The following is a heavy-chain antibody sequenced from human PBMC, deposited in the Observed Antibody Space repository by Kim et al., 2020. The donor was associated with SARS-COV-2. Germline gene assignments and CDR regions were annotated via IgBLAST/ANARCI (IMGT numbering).Heavy chain of an antibody. CDR2: IYYSGST. D-gene: IGHD2-15*01. V-gene: IGHV4-31*03. CDR3: ARVGVVVSDYYGMDV. Sequence: SETLSLTCTVSGGSISSGGYYWSWIRQHPGKGLEWIGYIYYSGSTYYNPSLKSRVTISVDTSKNQFSLKLSSVTAADTAVYYCARVGVVVSDYYGMDVWGQGTTVTVSS. J-gene: IGHJ6*02. CDR1: GGSISSGGYY.